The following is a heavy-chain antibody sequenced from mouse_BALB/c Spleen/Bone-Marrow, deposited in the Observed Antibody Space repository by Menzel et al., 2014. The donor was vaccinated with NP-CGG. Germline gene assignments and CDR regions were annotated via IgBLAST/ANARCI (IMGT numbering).Heavy chain of an antibody. CDR2: IWAGGST. CDR1: GFSLTSYG. V-gene: IGHV2-9*02. D-gene: IGHD2-2*01. CDR3: ARDSGYDWYFDV. J-gene: IGHJ1*01. Sequence: VMLVESGPGLVAPSQSLSITCTVSGFSLTSYGVHWVRQPPGKGLEWLGVIWAGGSTNYNSALMSRLSISKDNSKSQVFLKMNSLQTDDTAMYYCARDSGYDWYFDVRGAGTTVTVSS.